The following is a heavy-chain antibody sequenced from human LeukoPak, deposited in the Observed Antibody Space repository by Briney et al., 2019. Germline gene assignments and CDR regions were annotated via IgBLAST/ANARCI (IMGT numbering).Heavy chain of an antibody. CDR1: GFTFSSYA. Sequence: GGSLRLSYAASGFTFSSYAMSWVRQAPGKGLEWVSAISGSGGSTYYADSVKGRFTISRDNSKNTLYLQMNSLRAEDTAVYYCAKVLPEQWLVSYYFDYWGQGTLVTVSS. V-gene: IGHV3-23*01. D-gene: IGHD6-19*01. CDR3: AKVLPEQWLVSYYFDY. J-gene: IGHJ4*02. CDR2: ISGSGGST.